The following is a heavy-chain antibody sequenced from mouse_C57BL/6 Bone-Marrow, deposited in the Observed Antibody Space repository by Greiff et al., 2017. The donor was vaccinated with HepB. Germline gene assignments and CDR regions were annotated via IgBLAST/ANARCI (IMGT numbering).Heavy chain of an antibody. V-gene: IGHV5-4*01. CDR1: GFTFSSYA. CDR2: ISDGGSYT. D-gene: IGHD2-12*01. Sequence: EVQRVESGGGLVKPGGSLKLSCAASGFTFSSYAMSWVRQTPEKRLEWVATISDGGSYTYYPDNVKGRFTISRDNAKNNLYLQMSHLKSEDTAMYYCARDYYTHYAMDYWGQGTSVTVSS. J-gene: IGHJ4*01. CDR3: ARDYYTHYAMDY.